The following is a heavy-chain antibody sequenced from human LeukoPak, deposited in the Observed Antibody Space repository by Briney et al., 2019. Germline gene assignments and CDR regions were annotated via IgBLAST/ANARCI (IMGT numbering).Heavy chain of an antibody. Sequence: GGSLRLSCAASVFTFSSYGMSWVRQAPGKGLEWVSAISGSGGSTYYADSVKGRFTISRDNSKNTLYLQMNSLRAEDTAVYYCARYRYSSGYYYDYYYYYMDVWGKGTTVTISS. J-gene: IGHJ6*03. CDR3: ARYRYSSGYYYDYYYYYMDV. D-gene: IGHD3-22*01. CDR2: ISGSGGST. V-gene: IGHV3-23*01. CDR1: VFTFSSYG.